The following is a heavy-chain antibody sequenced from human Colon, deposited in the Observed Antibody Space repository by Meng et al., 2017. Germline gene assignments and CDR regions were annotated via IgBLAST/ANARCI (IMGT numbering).Heavy chain of an antibody. D-gene: IGHD6-19*01. V-gene: IGHV4-4*02. CDR1: GDSIGSNDW. CDR3: ARDPIPVPGINFDF. CDR2: IYHTGST. J-gene: IGHJ4*02. Sequence: QVQLQESGPGLVKPSGTLSLTCAVSGDSIGSNDWWKWVRQPPGKGLEWIGAIYHTGSTNYNPSLKSRVTISVDKSKKEISLKLTSVTAADTAVYYCARDPIPVPGINFDFWGQGTLVTVSS.